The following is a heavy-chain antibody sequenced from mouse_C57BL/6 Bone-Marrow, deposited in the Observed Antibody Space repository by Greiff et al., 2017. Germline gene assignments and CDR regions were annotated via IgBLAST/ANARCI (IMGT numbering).Heavy chain of an antibody. CDR2: IDPSDSYT. CDR1: GYTFTSYW. J-gene: IGHJ1*03. D-gene: IGHD1-1*01. CDR3: ARDYGSSLYWYFDV. V-gene: IGHV1-50*01. Sequence: VQLQQPGAELVKPGASVKLSCKASGYTFTSYWMQWVKQRPGQGLEWIGEIDPSDSYTNYNQKFKGQATLTVDTSSSTAYMQLSSLTSEDSAVYYCARDYGSSLYWYFDVWGTGTTVTVSS.